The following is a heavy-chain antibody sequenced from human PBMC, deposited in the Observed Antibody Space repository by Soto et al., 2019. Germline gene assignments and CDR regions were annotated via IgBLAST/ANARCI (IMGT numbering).Heavy chain of an antibody. CDR3: AKDLRVPAAITYPGCFQH. D-gene: IGHD2-2*01. CDR1: GCTCRSYA. V-gene: IGHV3-23*01. Sequence: GGSQRLSWAASGCTCRSYARSWVSKKPGKGLEWVSAISGSGGSTYYADSVKGRFTISRDNSKNTLYLQMNSLRAEDTAVYYCAKDLRVPAAITYPGCFQHWGQGTLVTVSS. CDR2: ISGSGGST. J-gene: IGHJ1*01.